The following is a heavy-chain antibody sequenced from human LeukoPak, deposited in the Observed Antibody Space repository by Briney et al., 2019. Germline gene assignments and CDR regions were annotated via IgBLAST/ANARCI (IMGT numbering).Heavy chain of an antibody. CDR3: AKARHCTTATCASAAFDA. V-gene: IGHV3-30-3*01. J-gene: IGHJ3*01. CDR2: ISNDGSDD. CDR1: GFTFNMHA. Sequence: PGRSLRLSCAASGFTFNMHAMHWVRQAPGKGLEWVAVISNDGSDDYYPDSVRGRFPISRDNLQNTVFLQMNNLRPEDTAVYYCAKARHCTTATCASAAFDAWGQGTMVTVSS. D-gene: IGHD2-8*01.